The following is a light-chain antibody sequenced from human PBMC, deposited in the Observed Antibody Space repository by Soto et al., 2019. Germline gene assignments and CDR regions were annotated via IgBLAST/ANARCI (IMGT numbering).Light chain of an antibody. CDR3: QQRSNWPWT. CDR2: DAS. V-gene: IGKV3-11*01. CDR1: QSVSSD. J-gene: IGKJ1*01. Sequence: EIVLTQSPATLSLSPGERATLSCRASQSVSSDLAWYQQKPGQAPRLLIYDASNRATGIPARFSGSGSGTDFTLTISSLEPEDFAVYYCQQRSNWPWTVGQGTKVDIK.